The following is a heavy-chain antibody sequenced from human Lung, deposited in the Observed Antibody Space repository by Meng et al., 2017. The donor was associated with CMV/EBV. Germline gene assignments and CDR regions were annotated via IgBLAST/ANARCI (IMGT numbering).Heavy chain of an antibody. Sequence: GYTFNPYYMSRGRQAPGQGLEWMGIINPGGGSTNYAQKFQGRVTMTRNTSTSTVYMELSSLGSEDTAVYYCARTHVMGGAPPSLDYWGQGTLVTVSS. CDR1: GYTFNPYY. J-gene: IGHJ4*02. D-gene: IGHD1-26*01. V-gene: IGHV1-46*02. CDR2: INPGGGST. CDR3: ARTHVMGGAPPSLDY.